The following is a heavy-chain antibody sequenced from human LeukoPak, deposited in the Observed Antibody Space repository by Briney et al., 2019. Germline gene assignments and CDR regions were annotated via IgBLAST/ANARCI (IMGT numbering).Heavy chain of an antibody. CDR1: GFTFSSYA. CDR2: IGGSGGST. D-gene: IGHD6-13*01. V-gene: IGHV3-23*01. Sequence: GGSLRLSCAASGFTFSSYAMSWVRQAPGKGLEWVSSIGGSGGSTYYADSVKGRFTISRDNSKNTLYLQMNSLRAEDTAVYYCAKVETAAAATLRGFDYWGRGTLVTVSS. J-gene: IGHJ4*02. CDR3: AKVETAAAATLRGFDY.